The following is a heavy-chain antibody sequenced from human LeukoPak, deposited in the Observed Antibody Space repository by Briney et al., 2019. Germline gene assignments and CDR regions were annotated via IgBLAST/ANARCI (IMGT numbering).Heavy chain of an antibody. V-gene: IGHV3-30*18. Sequence: GGSLRLSCAASGFTFSSHGMHWVRQAPGKGLEWVAVISYDGSKKYYADSVKGRFTISRDNSKNTLYLQMDSLRAEDTAVYYCAKPRGNYYDSSDYYQIYYWGQGALVTVSS. CDR3: AKPRGNYYDSSDYYQIYY. CDR2: ISYDGSKK. CDR1: GFTFSSHG. J-gene: IGHJ4*02. D-gene: IGHD3-22*01.